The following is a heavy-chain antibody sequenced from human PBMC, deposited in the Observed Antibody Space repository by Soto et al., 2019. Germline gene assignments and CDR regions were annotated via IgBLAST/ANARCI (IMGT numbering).Heavy chain of an antibody. D-gene: IGHD4-17*01. CDR2: IYHSGST. CDR1: GGSISSSNW. J-gene: IGHJ3*02. CDR3: ARDRSGTVTTPAFDI. V-gene: IGHV4-4*02. Sequence: SETLSLTCAVSGGSISSSNWWSWVRQPPGKGLEWIGEIYHSGSTNYNPSLKSRVTISVDKSKNQFSLKLSSVTAADTAVYYCARDRSGTVTTPAFDIWGQGTMVTVSS.